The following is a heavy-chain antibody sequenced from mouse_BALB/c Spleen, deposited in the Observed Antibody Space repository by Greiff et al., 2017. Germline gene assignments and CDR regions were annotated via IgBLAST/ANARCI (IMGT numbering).Heavy chain of an antibody. CDR2: ISRGSSNI. D-gene: IGHD3-1*01. CDR1: GFTFSSFG. Sequence: EVNVVESGGGLVKPGGSRKLSCAASGFTFSSFGMHWVRQAPEKGLEWVAYISRGSSNIYYADTVKGRFTISRDNPKNTLFLQMTSLRSEDTAMYYYARSGVHMDYWGQGTSVTVSS. J-gene: IGHJ4*01. V-gene: IGHV5-17*02. CDR3: ARSGVHMDY.